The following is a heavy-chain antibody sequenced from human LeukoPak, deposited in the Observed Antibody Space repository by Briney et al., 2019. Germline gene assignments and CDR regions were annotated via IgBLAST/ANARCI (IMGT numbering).Heavy chain of an antibody. CDR3: ARDPLGGLRGYSGYVLLY. J-gene: IGHJ4*02. CDR1: GYTFTSYG. V-gene: IGHV1-69*13. Sequence: GASVRVSCKASGYTFTSYGISWVRQAPGQGLEWMGGIIPIFGTANYAQKFQGRVTITADESTSTAYMELSSLRSEDTAVYYCARDPLGGLRGYSGYVLLYWGQGTLVTVSS. CDR2: IIPIFGTA. D-gene: IGHD5-12*01.